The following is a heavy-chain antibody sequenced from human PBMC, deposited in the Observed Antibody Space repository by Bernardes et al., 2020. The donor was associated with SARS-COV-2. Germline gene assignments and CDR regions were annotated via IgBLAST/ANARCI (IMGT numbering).Heavy chain of an antibody. J-gene: IGHJ6*02. Sequence: ETLSLTCTVSDGSVSSSDYYWGWVRQAPGKGLEWVSVISGDGSRTNYADSVKGRFTVSRENSLNTLYLEMNSLRAEDTAVYYCATLSTSVVRLSSFYYGVDVWGLGTTVTVSS. D-gene: IGHD3-10*01. CDR2: ISGDGSRT. V-gene: IGHV3-23*01. CDR1: DGSVSSSDYY. CDR3: ATLSTSVVRLSSFYYGVDV.